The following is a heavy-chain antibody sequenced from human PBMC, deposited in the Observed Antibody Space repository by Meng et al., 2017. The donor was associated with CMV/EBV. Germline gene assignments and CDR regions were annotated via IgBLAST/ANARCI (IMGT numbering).Heavy chain of an antibody. D-gene: IGHD3-3*02. CDR2: INWNGGST. V-gene: IGHV3-20*04. J-gene: IGHJ6*02. CDR1: GFTFDDYG. CDR3: ARVKHFWCGYFPPYGMDV. Sequence: GGSLRLSCAASGFTFDDYGMSWVRQAPGKGLEWVSGINWNGGSTGYADSVKGRFTISRDNAKNSLYLQMNSLRAEDTALYYCARVKHFWCGYFPPYGMDVWGQGTTVTVSS.